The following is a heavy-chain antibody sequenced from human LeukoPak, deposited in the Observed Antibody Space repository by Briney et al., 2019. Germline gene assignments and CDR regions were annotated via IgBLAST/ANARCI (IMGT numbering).Heavy chain of an antibody. CDR3: ARGAAMDGPYNWFDP. Sequence: PGGSLRLSCAASGFTFSSYSMNWVRQAPGKGLEWVSYISTSRTTIYYADSVKGRFTISRDNAKNSVDLQMNSLRAEDTAVYYCARGAAMDGPYNWFDPWGQGTLVTVS. CDR1: GFTFSSYS. D-gene: IGHD2-8*01. J-gene: IGHJ5*02. CDR2: ISTSRTTI. V-gene: IGHV3-48*01.